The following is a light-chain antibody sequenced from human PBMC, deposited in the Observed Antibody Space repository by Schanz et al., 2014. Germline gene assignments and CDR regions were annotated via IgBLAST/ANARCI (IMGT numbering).Light chain of an antibody. V-gene: IGKV3-11*01. Sequence: EIVLTQSPGTLSLSPGERATLSCRASQSIRSFLAWYQQKPGQAPRLLIYDASNRATGIPARFSGSGSGTDFTLTVSSLEPEDFAVYYCQQRSNGLTFGGGTKVEIK. J-gene: IGKJ4*01. CDR2: DAS. CDR3: QQRSNGLT. CDR1: QSIRSF.